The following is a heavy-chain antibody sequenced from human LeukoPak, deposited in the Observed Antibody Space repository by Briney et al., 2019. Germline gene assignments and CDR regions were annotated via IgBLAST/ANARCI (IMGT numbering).Heavy chain of an antibody. D-gene: IGHD3-9*01. J-gene: IGHJ4*02. Sequence: SVKVSCKASGGTFSSYTISWVRQAPGQGLEWMGGIIPIFGAANYAQKFQGRVTITTDESTSTAYMELRSLRSDDTAVYYCARSFESYYDYWGQGTLVTVSS. CDR3: ARSFESYYDY. CDR2: IIPIFGAA. V-gene: IGHV1-69*05. CDR1: GGTFSSYT.